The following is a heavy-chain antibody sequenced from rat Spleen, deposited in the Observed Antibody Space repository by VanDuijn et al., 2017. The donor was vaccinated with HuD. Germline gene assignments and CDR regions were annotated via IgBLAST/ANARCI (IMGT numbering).Heavy chain of an antibody. J-gene: IGHJ1*01. CDR1: GFTFSDYY. Sequence: EVQLVESGGGLVQPGRSLKLSCAASGFTFSDYYMAWVRQAPTKGLEWVATISTSGGSTYYRDSVKGRFTISRDNAKSTLYLQMNSLRSEDTATYYCTRQGWIVMPTSGYGYFDFWGPGTMVTVSS. CDR3: TRQGWIVMPTSGYGYFDF. CDR2: ISTSGGST. V-gene: IGHV5-25*01. D-gene: IGHD1-12*01.